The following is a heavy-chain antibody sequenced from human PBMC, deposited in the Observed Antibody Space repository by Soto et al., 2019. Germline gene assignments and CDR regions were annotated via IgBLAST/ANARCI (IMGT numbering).Heavy chain of an antibody. D-gene: IGHD3-3*01. CDR2: IYSGGST. CDR1: GFTVSSNY. J-gene: IGHJ6*02. Sequence: EVQLVESGGGLIQPGGSLRLSCAASGFTVSSNYMSGVRQAPGKGLDRVSVIYSGGSTYYADSVKGRFTISRDNSKNTLYLQMNSLRAEDTAWYYCARALTYYDFWDGMDVWGQGTTVTVSS. CDR3: ARALTYYDFWDGMDV. V-gene: IGHV3-53*01.